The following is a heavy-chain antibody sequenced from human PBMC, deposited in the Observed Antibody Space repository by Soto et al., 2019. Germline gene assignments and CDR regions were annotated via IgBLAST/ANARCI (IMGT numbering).Heavy chain of an antibody. CDR3: ARYGSGECNRGSCYSPFDY. CDR2: IYYSGST. V-gene: IGHV4-30-4*01. D-gene: IGHD2-15*01. J-gene: IGHJ4*02. CDR1: GRSISSVNYY. Sequence: QVQLQESGPGLVKPSQTPSLTCTVSGRSISSVNYYWSWIRQPPGKGLEWIGYIYYSGSTYYNPSLRSRVTISVDTSKTQFSLKLSSVTAADTAVYYCARYGSGECNRGSCYSPFDYWGQGTLVTVSS.